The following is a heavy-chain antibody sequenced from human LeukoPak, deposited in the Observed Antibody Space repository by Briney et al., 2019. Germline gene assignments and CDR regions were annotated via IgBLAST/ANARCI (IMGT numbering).Heavy chain of an antibody. CDR2: ISSSSSYI. CDR1: GFPFSSYS. J-gene: IGHJ4*02. D-gene: IGHD2-2*01. V-gene: IGHV3-21*04. Sequence: PGGSLRLSCAASGFPFSSYSMNWVRQAPGKGLEWVSSISSSSSYIFYADSVKGRFTISRDNAKNSLYLQNKRLRTGDTAGYFFARDYNKEIVVVPAASNTYYFDYWGQGTLVTVSS. CDR3: ARDYNKEIVVVPAASNTYYFDY.